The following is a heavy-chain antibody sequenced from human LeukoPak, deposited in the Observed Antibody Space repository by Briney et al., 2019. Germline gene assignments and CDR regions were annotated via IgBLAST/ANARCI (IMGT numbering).Heavy chain of an antibody. CDR3: ARDFISGYHAFDI. CDR1: GGSISNSNW. V-gene: IGHV4-4*02. J-gene: IGHJ3*02. Sequence: PSETLSLTCAVSGGSISNSNWWSWVRQPPGKGLEWIGEIHHNGRTNYNPSLKSRVTISVDKSKNHLSLKLSSVTAADTAVYYCARDFISGYHAFDIWGQGTMVTVSS. CDR2: IHHNGRT. D-gene: IGHD3-22*01.